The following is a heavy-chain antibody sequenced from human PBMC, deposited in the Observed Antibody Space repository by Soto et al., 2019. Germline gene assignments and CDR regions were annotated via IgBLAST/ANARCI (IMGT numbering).Heavy chain of an antibody. Sequence: GGSLRLSCAASGFTFDDYAMHWVRQAPGKGLEWVSGISWNSGSIGYADSVKGRFTISRDNAKNSLYLQMNSLRAEDTALYYCAKDLGYSSGWYDYWGQGTRVTVSS. J-gene: IGHJ4*02. CDR3: AKDLGYSSGWYDY. CDR1: GFTFDDYA. D-gene: IGHD6-19*01. CDR2: ISWNSGSI. V-gene: IGHV3-9*01.